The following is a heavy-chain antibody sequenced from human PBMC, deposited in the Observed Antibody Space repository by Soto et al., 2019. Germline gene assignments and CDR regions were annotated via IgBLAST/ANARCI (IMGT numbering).Heavy chain of an antibody. CDR2: IKQDGSEK. D-gene: IGHD2-15*01. Sequence: PGGSLRLSCAASGFTFSSYWMTWVRQAPGKGLEWVANIKQDGSEKKYVDSVKGRFTISRDNAKNSLYLQMNSLRAEDSAVYYCANGKTCSGGGSCYSDFWGQGTLVTVSS. J-gene: IGHJ4*02. V-gene: IGHV3-7*01. CDR3: ANGKTCSGGGSCYSDF. CDR1: GFTFSSYW.